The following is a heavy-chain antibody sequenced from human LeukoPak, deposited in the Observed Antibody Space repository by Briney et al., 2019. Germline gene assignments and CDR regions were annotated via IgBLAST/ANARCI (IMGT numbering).Heavy chain of an antibody. CDR2: INPNSGGT. J-gene: IGHJ4*02. CDR3: ARVFGRNAYSSSSFEY. Sequence: GASVKVSCKASGYTFTGYYMHWVRQAPGQGLEWMGWINPNSGGTNYAQKFQGRVTMTRDTSISTAYMELSRLRSDDTAVYYCARVFGRNAYSSSSFEYWGQGTLVTVSS. D-gene: IGHD6-6*01. CDR1: GYTFTGYY. V-gene: IGHV1-2*02.